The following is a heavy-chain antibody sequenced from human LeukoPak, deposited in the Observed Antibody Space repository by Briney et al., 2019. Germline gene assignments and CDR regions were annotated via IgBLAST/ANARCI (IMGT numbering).Heavy chain of an antibody. V-gene: IGHV3-7*01. CDR2: INQDGSEK. Sequence: GGSLRLSCAASGFTFSRYWMSWVRQAPGKGLEWVANINQDGSEKHYADSVRGRFTISRDNAKNSLHLQMNGLRAEDTAVYHCARDGELLWFGNVDYYYMDVWGKGTTVTVSS. CDR3: ARDGELLWFGNVDYYYMDV. J-gene: IGHJ6*03. CDR1: GFTFSRYW. D-gene: IGHD3-10*01.